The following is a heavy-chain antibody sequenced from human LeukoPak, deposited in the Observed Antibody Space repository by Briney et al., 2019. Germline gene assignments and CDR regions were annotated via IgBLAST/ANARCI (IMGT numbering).Heavy chain of an antibody. Sequence: GGSLRLSCAASGFTVSSSPINWVRQAPGRGLEWVSVIYSGGNTFYADSVKGRFTISRHNSENTLYLQMNSLSVDDTAVYYCVRLMGSGWFDPWGQGTLVTVFS. CDR2: IYSGGNT. CDR1: GFTVSSSP. D-gene: IGHD1-26*01. CDR3: VRLMGSGWFDP. J-gene: IGHJ5*02. V-gene: IGHV3-53*04.